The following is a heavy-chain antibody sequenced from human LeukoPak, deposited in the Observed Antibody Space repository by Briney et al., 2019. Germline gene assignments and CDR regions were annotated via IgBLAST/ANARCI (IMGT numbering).Heavy chain of an antibody. CDR2: ISAYNGNT. CDR1: GYTFAGYY. CDR3: ASGFLGGYDSNFDY. Sequence: ASVKVSCKASGYTFAGYYMHWVRQAPGQGLEWMGWISAYNGNTNYAQKLQGRVTMTTDTSTSTAYMELRSLRSDDTAVYYCASGFLGGYDSNFDYWGQGTLVTVFS. V-gene: IGHV1-18*04. D-gene: IGHD5-12*01. J-gene: IGHJ4*02.